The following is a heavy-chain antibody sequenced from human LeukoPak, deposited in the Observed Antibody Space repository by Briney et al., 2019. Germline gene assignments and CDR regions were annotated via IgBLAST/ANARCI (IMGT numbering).Heavy chain of an antibody. J-gene: IGHJ4*02. D-gene: IGHD3-10*01. Sequence: ASVKVSCKASGYTSTGYYMHWVRQAPGQGLEWMGWINPNSGGTNYAQKFQGRVTMTRDTSISTAYMELSRLRSDDTAVYYCARAPPNYYGSGSRFDYWGQGTLVTVSS. CDR3: ARAPPNYYGSGSRFDY. CDR1: GYTSTGYY. CDR2: INPNSGGT. V-gene: IGHV1-2*02.